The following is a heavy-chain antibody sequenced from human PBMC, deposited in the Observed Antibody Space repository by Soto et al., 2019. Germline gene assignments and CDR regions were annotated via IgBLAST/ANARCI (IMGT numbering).Heavy chain of an antibody. CDR2: ISAYNGNT. V-gene: IGHV1-18*01. J-gene: IGHJ4*02. CDR1: GYTFTSYG. CDR3: ARNKGDGSGSYYGY. Sequence: QVQLVQSGAEVKKPGASVKVSCKASGYTFTSYGINWVRQAPGQGLEWMGWISAYNGNTNYAQKLQGRVTMTTDTSTSTAWRELRSLRSEDTAVYYCARNKGDGSGSYYGYWGQGTLVTVSS. D-gene: IGHD3-10*01.